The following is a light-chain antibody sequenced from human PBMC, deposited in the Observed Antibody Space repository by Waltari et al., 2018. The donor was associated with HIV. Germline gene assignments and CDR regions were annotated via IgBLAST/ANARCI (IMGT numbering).Light chain of an antibody. CDR2: TAS. V-gene: IGKV1-9*01. CDR3: QQFNGYPLT. CDR1: QGVSRY. Sequence: DIQLTQSPSFLSVSVGDRVTITCRASQGVSRYLAWYQQKAGKAPKVLIYTASTLQSGVPSRFSGSGSGTEFTHTISSLQPEDFATYYCQQFNGYPLTFGGGTKVEIK. J-gene: IGKJ4*01.